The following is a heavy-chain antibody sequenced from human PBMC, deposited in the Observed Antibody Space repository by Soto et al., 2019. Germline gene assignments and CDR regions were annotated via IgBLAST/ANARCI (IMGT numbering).Heavy chain of an antibody. D-gene: IGHD6-13*01. J-gene: IGHJ4*02. CDR3: ARGTLRIAAAGSFDY. V-gene: IGHV1-2*02. Sequence: ASVKVSCKASGYTFTGYYMHWVRQDPGQGLEWMGWINPNSGGTNYAQKFQGRVTMTRDPSISTAYMELSRLRSNDTAVYYCARGTLRIAAAGSFDYWGQGTLVTVSS. CDR1: GYTFTGYY. CDR2: INPNSGGT.